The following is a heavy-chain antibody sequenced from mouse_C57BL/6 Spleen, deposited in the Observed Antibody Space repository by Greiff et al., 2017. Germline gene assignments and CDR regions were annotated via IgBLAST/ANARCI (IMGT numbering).Heavy chain of an antibody. D-gene: IGHD2-3*01. V-gene: IGHV1-59*01. CDR1: GYTFTSYW. CDR3: ARDGYYRY. CDR2: IDPSDSYT. Sequence: QEQRQKKGAELVRPGTSVKLSCKASGYTFTSYWMHWVKQRPGQGLEWIGVIDPSDSYTNYNQKFKGKATLTVDTSSSTAYMQLSSLTSEDSALYYCARDGYYRYSCQCTTLTVSS. J-gene: IGHJ2*01.